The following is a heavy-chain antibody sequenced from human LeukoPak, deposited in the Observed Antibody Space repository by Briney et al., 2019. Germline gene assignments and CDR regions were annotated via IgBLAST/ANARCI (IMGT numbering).Heavy chain of an antibody. CDR2: ISSSSSYI. CDR3: ARPGGGTTDY. CDR1: GFTFSSYS. V-gene: IGHV3-21*01. Sequence: GGSLRLSCAASGFTFSSYSMNWVRQAPGKGLEWVSSISSSSSYIYYADSVKGRFAISRDNAKNSLYLQMNSLRAEDTAVYYCARPGGGTTDYWGQGTLVTVSS. J-gene: IGHJ4*02. D-gene: IGHD3-16*01.